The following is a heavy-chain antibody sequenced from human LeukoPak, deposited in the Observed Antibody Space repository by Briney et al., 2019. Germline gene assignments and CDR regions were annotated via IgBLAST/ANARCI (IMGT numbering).Heavy chain of an antibody. CDR2: IYTSGST. V-gene: IGHV4-4*07. D-gene: IGHD2-2*01. CDR3: ARANQLALHYYYYMDV. Sequence: SETLSLTCTVSGGSISSYYWSWLRQPAGKGLEWIGRIYTSGSTNYNPSLKSRVTMSVDTSKNQFSLKLSSVTAADTAVYYCARANQLALHYYYYMDVWGKGTTVTVSS. CDR1: GGSISSYY. J-gene: IGHJ6*03.